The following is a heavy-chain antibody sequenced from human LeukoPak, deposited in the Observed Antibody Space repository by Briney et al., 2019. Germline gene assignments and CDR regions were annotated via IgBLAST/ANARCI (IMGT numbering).Heavy chain of an antibody. J-gene: IGHJ6*02. Sequence: PSETLSLTCTVSVGSISSSSHYWGWTRQPPGKGPGWIGSLYYSGSTYYNPSLKSRVTISVDTSQNQFSLKLSSVTATDTAVYYCARHDCATTSCLYFYGMDVWGQGTTVTVSS. CDR2: LYYSGST. CDR3: ARHDCATTSCLYFYGMDV. D-gene: IGHD2-2*01. V-gene: IGHV4-39*01. CDR1: VGSISSSSHY.